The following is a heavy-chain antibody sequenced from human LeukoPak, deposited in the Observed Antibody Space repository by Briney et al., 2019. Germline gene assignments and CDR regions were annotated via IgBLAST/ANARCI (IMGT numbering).Heavy chain of an antibody. J-gene: IGHJ4*02. V-gene: IGHV4-39*01. CDR1: GGSLTNSSYY. Sequence: SETLSLTCTVSGGSLTNSSYYWGWIRQPPGKGLEWIGTLYYSGSTYYNPSLKSRVTISADTSKNQFSLSLRSVTAADTAVYYCARPNTMIVAGPNDYWGQGTLVTVSS. CDR2: LYYSGST. CDR3: ARPNTMIVAGPNDY. D-gene: IGHD3-22*01.